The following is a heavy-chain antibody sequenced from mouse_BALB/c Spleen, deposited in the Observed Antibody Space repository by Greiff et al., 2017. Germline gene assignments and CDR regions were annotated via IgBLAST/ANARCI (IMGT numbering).Heavy chain of an antibody. CDR3: ARAGYGNYDYYAMDY. V-gene: IGHV1-14*01. J-gene: IGHJ4*01. D-gene: IGHD2-10*02. CDR1: GYTFTSYF. Sequence: VQLQQSGPELVKPGASVKISCKASGYTFTSYFMHWVQQTPGQGLEWIGYINPYNDGTKYNEKFKGKDTLTSDKSYSTAYMELSSLTSEDSAVFYCARAGYGNYDYYAMDYWGQGTSVTVSS. CDR2: INPYNDGT.